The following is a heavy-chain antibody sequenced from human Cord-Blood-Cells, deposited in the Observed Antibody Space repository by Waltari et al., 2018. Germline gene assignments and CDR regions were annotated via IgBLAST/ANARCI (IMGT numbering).Heavy chain of an antibody. V-gene: IGHV4-39*01. Sequence: QLQLQGSGPGLVKPAETLSVTCTVSGGSISSSSYYWGWFGQPPGKGLEWIVSIYSRGTTSNTPSLKSRVTMSVDTSNRQLHLKLSSVSAAHPAVNYSAERATAELFGFDLSARDALVTLSS. J-gene: IGHJ2*01. CDR1: GGSISSSSYY. CDR2: IYSRGTT. D-gene: IGHD3-10*01. CDR3: AERATAELFGFDL.